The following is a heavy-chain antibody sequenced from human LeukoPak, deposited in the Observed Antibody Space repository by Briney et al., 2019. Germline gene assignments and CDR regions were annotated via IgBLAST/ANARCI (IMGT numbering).Heavy chain of an antibody. CDR3: AKAIYASGSPYTSIDY. Sequence: GESLRLSCAASGFTFSSYEMNWVRQAPGKGLEWVSYISSSGSTIYYADSVKGRFTISRDNAKNSLYLQMNSLRAEDTAVYYCAKAIYASGSPYTSIDYWGQGTLVTVSS. V-gene: IGHV3-48*03. CDR1: GFTFSSYE. J-gene: IGHJ4*02. CDR2: ISSSGSTI. D-gene: IGHD3-10*01.